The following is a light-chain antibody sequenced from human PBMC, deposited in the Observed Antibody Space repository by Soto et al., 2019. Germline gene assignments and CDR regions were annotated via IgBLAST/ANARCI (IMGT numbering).Light chain of an antibody. CDR2: GAS. J-gene: IGKJ1*01. Sequence: EIVLTQSPGTLSLSPGERVTLSCRASQNVRSNYLAWYQQKPGQAPRLLIYGASTRASGIPERFSGSGSGTDFTLTISRLTPEDFAVYYCQDYGSSEWTFGQWTKVDIK. CDR1: QNVRSNY. V-gene: IGKV3-20*01. CDR3: QDYGSSEWT.